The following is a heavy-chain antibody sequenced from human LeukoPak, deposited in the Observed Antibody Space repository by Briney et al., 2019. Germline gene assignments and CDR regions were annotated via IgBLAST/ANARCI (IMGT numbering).Heavy chain of an antibody. V-gene: IGHV1-18*01. D-gene: IGHD3-10*01. Sequence: ASVKVSCKASGYTFSDYGISWVRQAPGQGLEWMGWIIAHNGDTNYAQNLQDRVTMTIDTATSTAYMELRGLRYDDTAVYYCARESGFGELFPYAFDIWGQGTVVTVSS. CDR1: GYTFSDYG. CDR2: IIAHNGDT. J-gene: IGHJ3*02. CDR3: ARESGFGELFPYAFDI.